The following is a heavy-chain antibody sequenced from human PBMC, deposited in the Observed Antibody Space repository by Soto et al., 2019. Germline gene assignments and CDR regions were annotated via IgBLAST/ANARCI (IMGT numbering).Heavy chain of an antibody. CDR1: GFTFSTHG. CDR2: ISYDGSNK. Sequence: QVPLVESGGGVVQPGRSLRLSCVASGFTFSTHGIHWVRQAPGKGLEWVAVISYDGSNKYYADSVKGRFTISRDNSKNTLYLQMNSLTTADTAVYFCAKGHDLARDQYYYGLDVWGQGTTVTVSS. J-gene: IGHJ6*02. D-gene: IGHD3-16*01. CDR3: AKGHDLARDQYYYGLDV. V-gene: IGHV3-30*18.